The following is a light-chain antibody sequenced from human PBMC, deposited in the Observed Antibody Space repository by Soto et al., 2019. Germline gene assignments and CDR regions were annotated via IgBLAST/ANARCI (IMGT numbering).Light chain of an antibody. V-gene: IGKV1-39*01. CDR2: AAS. J-gene: IGKJ1*01. Sequence: DIQMTQSPSSLSASGGDRVTITCRASQSISTYLNWYQCKPGKAPKVVIYAASSLASGVPSRFRGSGSGTEFTLTISSLQAEDFATYHCQQSYRAPWTFGQGTKVDVK. CDR3: QQSYRAPWT. CDR1: QSISTY.